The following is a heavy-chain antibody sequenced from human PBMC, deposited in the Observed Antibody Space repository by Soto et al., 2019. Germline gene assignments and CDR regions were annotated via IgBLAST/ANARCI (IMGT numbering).Heavy chain of an antibody. J-gene: IGHJ4*02. D-gene: IGHD6-13*01. Sequence: ETLSLTCTVSGDSINSTNYYWGWIRQPPGQGLEWIGSIYYSGSTYYTSSLKSRLTVSVDTSKNQFSLKLSSVTAADTALYYCARQRIVAAGTFVDYWGQGSLVTVSS. V-gene: IGHV4-39*01. CDR1: GDSINSTNYY. CDR3: ARQRIVAAGTFVDY. CDR2: IYYSGST.